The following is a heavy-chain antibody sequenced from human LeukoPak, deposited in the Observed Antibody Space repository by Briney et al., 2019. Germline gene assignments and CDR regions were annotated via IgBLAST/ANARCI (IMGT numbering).Heavy chain of an antibody. CDR3: TRPYSSGYY. V-gene: IGHV3-23*01. J-gene: IGHJ4*02. CDR1: RFTFSTYW. D-gene: IGHD6-19*01. Sequence: PGGSLRLSCAASRFTFSTYWMHWVRQAPGKGLEWVSAISGSGGSAYYADSVKGRFTIPRDNSKNTAYLQMSSLKIEDTAVYYCTRPYSSGYYWGQGTLVTVSS. CDR2: ISGSGGSA.